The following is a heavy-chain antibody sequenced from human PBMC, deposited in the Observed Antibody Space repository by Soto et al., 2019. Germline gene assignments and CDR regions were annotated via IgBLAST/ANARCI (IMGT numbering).Heavy chain of an antibody. CDR3: ARDEQQPVSLYYYYYAMDV. J-gene: IGHJ6*02. V-gene: IGHV1-69*01. D-gene: IGHD6-13*01. CDR2: IIPIFGTA. CDR1: GGTFSSYA. Sequence: QVQLVQSGAEVKKPGSSVKVSCKASGGTFSSYAISWVRQVPGQGLEWMGGIIPIFGTANYAQKFQGRVTITADESTSTAYMELSSLRSEDTAVYYCARDEQQPVSLYYYYYAMDVWGHGTTVTVSS.